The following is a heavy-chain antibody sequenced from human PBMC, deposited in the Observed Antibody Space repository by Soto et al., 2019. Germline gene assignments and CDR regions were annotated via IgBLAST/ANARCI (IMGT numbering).Heavy chain of an antibody. CDR3: ARVLIDCSGGSCYSGGAFDI. V-gene: IGHV4-4*02. CDR2: IYHSGST. D-gene: IGHD2-15*01. Sequence: QVQLQESGPGLVKPSGTLSLTCAVSGGSISSSNWWSWVRQPPGKGLEWIGEIYHSGSTNYNPSLKSRVTISVDKSKNQFSLKLSSVTAADTAVYYCARVLIDCSGGSCYSGGAFDIWGQGTMVTVSS. J-gene: IGHJ3*02. CDR1: GGSISSSNW.